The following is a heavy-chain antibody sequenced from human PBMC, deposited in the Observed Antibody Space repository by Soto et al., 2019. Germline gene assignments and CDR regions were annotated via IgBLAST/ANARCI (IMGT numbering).Heavy chain of an antibody. CDR1: GGTFSSYT. J-gene: IGHJ4*02. V-gene: IGHV1-46*01. CDR3: ARDIWQINEYSSSLYYFDY. Sequence: GASVKVSCKASGGTFSSYTISWVRQAPGQGLEWMGIINPSGGSTSYAQKFQGRVTMTRDTSTSTVYMELSSLRSEDTAVYYCARDIWQINEYSSSLYYFDYWGQGTLVTVSS. CDR2: INPSGGST. D-gene: IGHD6-6*01.